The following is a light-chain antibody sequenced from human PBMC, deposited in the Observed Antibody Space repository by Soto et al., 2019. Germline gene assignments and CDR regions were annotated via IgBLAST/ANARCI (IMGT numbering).Light chain of an antibody. Sequence: QPVLTQSPSASASLGASVKLTCTLSSGHSSYAIAWHQQQPEKGPRYLMKVNSDGSHSKGDGIPDRLSGSSSGAERYLTISSLQSEDEADYYCQTWGTDIHVVFDGGTKLTVL. CDR2: VNSDGSH. J-gene: IGLJ2*01. V-gene: IGLV4-69*01. CDR3: QTWGTDIHVV. CDR1: SGHSSYA.